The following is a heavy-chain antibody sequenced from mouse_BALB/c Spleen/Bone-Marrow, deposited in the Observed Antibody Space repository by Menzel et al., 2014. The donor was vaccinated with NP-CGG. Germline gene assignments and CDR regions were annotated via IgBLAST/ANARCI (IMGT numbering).Heavy chain of an antibody. V-gene: IGHV1-9*01. Sequence: VQRVESGAELMKPGASMRISCKATGYTFNTCWIEWIKQMPGHGLEWIGEILPGSVSANFNGGFKGKASFTADTSSNTATMQLSSQTSEDSAVYYCARKGSYGMDHWGQGTSVRGSS. CDR1: GYTFNTCW. CDR2: ILPGSVSA. CDR3: ARKGSYGMDH. J-gene: IGHJ4*01.